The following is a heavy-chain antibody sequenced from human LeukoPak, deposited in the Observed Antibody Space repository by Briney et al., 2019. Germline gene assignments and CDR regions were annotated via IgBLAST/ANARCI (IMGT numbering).Heavy chain of an antibody. V-gene: IGHV3-33*08. D-gene: IGHD3-22*01. CDR3: ASTYYYDSSGPDAFDI. CDR1: GFTFSSYA. Sequence: PGRSLRLSCAASGFTFSSYAMHWVRQAPGKGLEWVAVIWYDGSNKYYADSVKGRFTISRDNSKNTLYLQMNSLRAEDTAVYYCASTYYYDSSGPDAFDIWGQGTMVTVSS. CDR2: IWYDGSNK. J-gene: IGHJ3*02.